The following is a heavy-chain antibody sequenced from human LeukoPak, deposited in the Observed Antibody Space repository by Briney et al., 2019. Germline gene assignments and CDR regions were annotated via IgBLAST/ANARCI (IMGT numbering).Heavy chain of an antibody. Sequence: ASVTVSCTASGYTFTSYGISWVRQAPGQGLEWMGWISAYNGNTNYAQKFQERVTITRDISTSTAYMELSSLRSEYTAVYYCAAGRYYGSGSWRIYYYGMDVWGQGTTVTVSS. V-gene: IGHV1-18*01. CDR3: AAGRYYGSGSWRIYYYGMDV. J-gene: IGHJ6*02. CDR1: GYTFTSYG. D-gene: IGHD3-10*01. CDR2: ISAYNGNT.